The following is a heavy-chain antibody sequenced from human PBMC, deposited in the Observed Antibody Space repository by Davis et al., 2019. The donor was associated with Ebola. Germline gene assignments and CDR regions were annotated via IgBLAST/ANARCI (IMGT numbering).Heavy chain of an antibody. V-gene: IGHV4-61*01. CDR3: ARDRRQSYGAGVIDEYYGMDV. J-gene: IGHJ6*02. CDR1: GSSVRSDISF. Sequence: PSETLSLTCNVSGSSVRSDISFWSWIRQPPGKGLAWVGYIYYTGNTKYNPSLKSRVTMSVDTSKNQFSLKLSSVTAAGTAVYYCARDRRQSYGAGVIDEYYGMDVWGQGTTVTVSS. D-gene: IGHD3-10*01. CDR2: IYYTGNT.